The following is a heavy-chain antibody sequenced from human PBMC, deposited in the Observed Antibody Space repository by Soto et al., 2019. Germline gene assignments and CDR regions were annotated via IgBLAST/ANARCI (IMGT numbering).Heavy chain of an antibody. CDR1: GYTFTSYA. Sequence: QVQLVQSGAEVKKPGASVKVSCKASGYTFTSYAMHWVRQAPGQRLEWMGWINAGNGNTKYSQKFQGRVTITRDTAASTAYMELSSLRSEDTAVYYCARGGGSDYHLDYWGQGTLVTVSS. CDR2: INAGNGNT. D-gene: IGHD1-26*01. V-gene: IGHV1-3*01. CDR3: ARGGGSDYHLDY. J-gene: IGHJ4*02.